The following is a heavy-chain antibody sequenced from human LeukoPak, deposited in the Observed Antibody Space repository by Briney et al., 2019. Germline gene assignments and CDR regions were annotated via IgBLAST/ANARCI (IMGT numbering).Heavy chain of an antibody. CDR2: VTTDGNGA. CDR3: AKTLGADCFDH. CDR1: GFAFSSYA. J-gene: IGHJ5*02. Sequence: GGSLRLSCAASGFAFSSYAMTWVRQAPGKGLEWVAVVTTDGNGAYYADSVKGRFTISRDNSHNTVFLQMRRLRLEDTALYFCAKTLGADCFDHWGEGTRVTVSS. V-gene: IGHV3-23*01. D-gene: IGHD3-16*01.